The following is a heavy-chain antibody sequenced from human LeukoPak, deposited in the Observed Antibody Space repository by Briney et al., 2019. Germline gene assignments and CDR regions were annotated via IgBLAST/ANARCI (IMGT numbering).Heavy chain of an antibody. V-gene: IGHV1-2*02. CDR3: ARSSGWKYNIDY. CDR1: GYTFTGYY. J-gene: IGHJ4*02. Sequence: ASVKVSCKASGYTFTGYYMHWVRQAPGQGLEWMGWINPNSGGTNYAQKFQDRVTMTRDTSISTAYMELSRLRSDDTAMYYCARSSGWKYNIDYWGQGTLVTVSS. D-gene: IGHD6-19*01. CDR2: INPNSGGT.